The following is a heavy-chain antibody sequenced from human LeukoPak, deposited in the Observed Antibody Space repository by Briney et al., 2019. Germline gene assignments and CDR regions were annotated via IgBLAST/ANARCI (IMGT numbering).Heavy chain of an antibody. V-gene: IGHV3-66*01. J-gene: IGHJ4*02. CDR1: GFTVSSNY. Sequence: GGSLRLSCAASGFTVSSNYMSWVRQAPGKGVEWVPDIYSGGSTYYADSVKGRFTISRDNSKNTLYLQMNSLRAEDTAVYYCARDGSPYCTSTSCYAHWGQGTLVTVSS. CDR3: ARDGSPYCTSTSCYAH. D-gene: IGHD2-2*01. CDR2: IYSGGST.